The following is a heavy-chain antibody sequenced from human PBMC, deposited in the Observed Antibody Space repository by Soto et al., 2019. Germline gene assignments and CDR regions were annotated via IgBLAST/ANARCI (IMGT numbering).Heavy chain of an antibody. V-gene: IGHV3-30*02. J-gene: IGHJ6*02. CDR3: AKDFYSMSWSADYYNGVEV. Sequence: GGSLRLSCAASGFTFSGFGMRWVRQAPGQGLEWVAVIWYDGSSEYYADSVKGRFTVSRDNSRNTLYLQMNSLRAEDTAVYYCAKDFYSMSWSADYYNGVEVWCQGTTVTVSS. D-gene: IGHD3-10*01. CDR1: GFTFSGFG. CDR2: IWYDGSSE.